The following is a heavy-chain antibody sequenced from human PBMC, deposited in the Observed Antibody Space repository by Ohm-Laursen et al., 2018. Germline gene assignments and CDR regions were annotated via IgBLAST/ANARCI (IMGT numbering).Heavy chain of an antibody. CDR3: AREYYDSSGYSGPYYYYGMDV. CDR1: GYTFTSYY. V-gene: IGHV1-46*01. CDR2: INPSGGST. Sequence: ASVKVSCKASGYTFTSYYMHWVRQAPGQGLEWMGIINPSGGSTSYAQKFQGRVTMTRDTSTSTVYMELSSLRSEDTAVYYCAREYYDSSGYSGPYYYYGMDVWGQGTTVTVSS. D-gene: IGHD3-22*01. J-gene: IGHJ6*02.